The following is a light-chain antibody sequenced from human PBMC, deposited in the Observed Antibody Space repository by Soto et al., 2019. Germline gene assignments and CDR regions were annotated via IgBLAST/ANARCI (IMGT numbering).Light chain of an antibody. CDR2: GAS. Sequence: EIVLTQSPGSLSSSPGERATLSCRASQSVSSTFSDWYQQTPGQAPRLLIYGASIRATGIPARFSGGGSGTDITLTISRLEPEDFAEYYCQKYDSSLTFGQGTKVEIK. CDR1: QSVSSTF. V-gene: IGKV3-20*01. J-gene: IGKJ1*01. CDR3: QKYDSSLT.